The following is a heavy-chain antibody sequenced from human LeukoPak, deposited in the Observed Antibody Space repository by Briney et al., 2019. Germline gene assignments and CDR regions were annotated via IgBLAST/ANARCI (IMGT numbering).Heavy chain of an antibody. J-gene: IGHJ6*03. D-gene: IGHD1-26*01. V-gene: IGHV3-73*01. CDR3: ARGGVGATKAYYYYYYMDV. CDR2: IRSKANSYAT. Sequence: GGSLRLSCAASGFTFSGSAMHWVRQASGKGLEWVGRIRSKANSYATAYAASVKGRFTISRDDSKNTAYLQMNSLKTEDTAVYYYARGGVGATKAYYYYYYMDVWGKGTTVTVSS. CDR1: GFTFSGSA.